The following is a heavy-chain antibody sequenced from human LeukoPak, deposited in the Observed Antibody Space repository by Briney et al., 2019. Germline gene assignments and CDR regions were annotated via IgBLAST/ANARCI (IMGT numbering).Heavy chain of an antibody. CDR3: ARDYKSPDFWAGYPPYHHDH. CDR1: GFTFSSYW. J-gene: IGHJ4*02. V-gene: IGHV3-7*01. Sequence: GGSLRLSCAASGFTFSSYWMSWVRQVPGKGLEWVATIKKDGSETHYVDSVKGRFTISRHNAESSLYLQMNSLRAEDTAVYYCARDYKSPDFWAGYPPYHHDHWGQGTLVTVSS. CDR2: IKKDGSET. D-gene: IGHD3/OR15-3a*01.